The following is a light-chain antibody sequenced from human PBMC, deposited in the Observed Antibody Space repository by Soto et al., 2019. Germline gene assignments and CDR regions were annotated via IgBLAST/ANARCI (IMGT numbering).Light chain of an antibody. CDR3: QQYGRTSWT. J-gene: IGKJ1*01. CDR1: QSVSTNF. CDR2: GAS. Sequence: EIVLTQSPGTLSLSPGEGATLSCRASQSVSTNFFAWYQQKPGQAPRLLIYGASTRATGIPDRFSGSGSGTDFTHTISRLEPEDFAVYYCQQYGRTSWTFGQGTKV. V-gene: IGKV3-20*01.